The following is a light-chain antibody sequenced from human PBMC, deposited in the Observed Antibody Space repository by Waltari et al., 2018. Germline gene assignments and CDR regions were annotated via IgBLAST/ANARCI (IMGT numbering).Light chain of an antibody. J-gene: IGLJ2*01. CDR2: QSS. V-gene: IGLV3-1*01. CDR3: QAWDNNVVV. CDR1: KLGDKY. Sequence: SYELIQPPSVSVSPGQTARITCSGDKLGDKYASWYQQRPGQSPVLVIYQSSKRPSGFPKRFSGSNSGNTASLTIGGTQTMDEADYYCQAWDNNVVVFGGGTKLTVL.